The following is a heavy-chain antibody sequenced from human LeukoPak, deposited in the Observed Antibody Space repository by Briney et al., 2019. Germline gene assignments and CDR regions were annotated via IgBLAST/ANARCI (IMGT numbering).Heavy chain of an antibody. V-gene: IGHV4-39*07. Sequence: PSETLSLTCTVSGGSISSSSYYWGWFRQPPGKGLEWIGSIYYSGSTYYNPSLKSRVTISVDTSKNQFSLKLSSVTAADTAVYYCSTVTTTLGYGMDVRGQGTTVTVSS. J-gene: IGHJ6*02. CDR1: GGSISSSSYY. D-gene: IGHD4-17*01. CDR3: STVTTTLGYGMDV. CDR2: IYYSGST.